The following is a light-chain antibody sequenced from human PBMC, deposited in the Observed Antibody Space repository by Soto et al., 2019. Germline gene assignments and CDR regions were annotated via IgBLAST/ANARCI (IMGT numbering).Light chain of an antibody. V-gene: IGLV2-14*01. J-gene: IGLJ1*01. Sequence: QSALTQPASVSGCPGQSITISCTGTSSDVGGYNYVSWYQQHPGKAPKLMIYEVSNRPSGVSNRFSGSKSGNTASLTISGLQAEDEADYYCSSYTISSTLVFGTGTKLTVL. CDR1: SSDVGGYNY. CDR2: EVS. CDR3: SSYTISSTLV.